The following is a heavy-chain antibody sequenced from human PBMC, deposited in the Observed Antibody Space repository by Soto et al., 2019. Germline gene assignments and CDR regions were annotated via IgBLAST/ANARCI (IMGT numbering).Heavy chain of an antibody. CDR3: ARDPDYCSGSRCYTRGAGWLNL. CDR2: FNPSTGST. V-gene: IGHV1-46*01. CDR1: GSTFTIYY. Sequence: GASVKISCKASGSTFTIYYMHWVGQAPGQGREWMGIFNPSTGSTTYAEKFQGRVTMTRDTSTNTAYMELSSLTSEDTAVYYCARDPDYCSGSRCYTRGAGWLNLWDQTTLDTV. D-gene: IGHD2-2*02. J-gene: IGHJ5*02.